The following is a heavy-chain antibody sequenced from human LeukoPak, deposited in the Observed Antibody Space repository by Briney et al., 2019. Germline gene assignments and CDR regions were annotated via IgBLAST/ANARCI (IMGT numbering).Heavy chain of an antibody. CDR1: GFTFSDYY. CDR3: ARDTSTHWFDP. V-gene: IGHV3-11*06. D-gene: IGHD5-24*01. J-gene: IGHJ5*02. CDR2: ISSSSSYT. Sequence: GGSLRLSCAASGFTFSDYYMSWIRQAPGKGLEWVSYISSSSSYTNYADPVKGRFTISRDNAKNSLYLQMNSLRAEDTAVYYCARDTSTHWFDPWGQGTLVTVSS.